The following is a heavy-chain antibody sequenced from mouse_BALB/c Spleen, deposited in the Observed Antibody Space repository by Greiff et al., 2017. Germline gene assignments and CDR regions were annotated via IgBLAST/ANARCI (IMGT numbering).Heavy chain of an antibody. D-gene: IGHD2-4*01. J-gene: IGHJ3*01. CDR2: IWAGGST. CDR3: ARAGYDYDGAWFAY. Sequence: QVQLKESGPGLVAPSQSLSITCTVSGFSLTSYGVHWVRQPPGKGLEWLGVIWAGGSTYYNSALMSRLSISKDNSKSQVFLKMNSLQTDDTAMYYCARAGYDYDGAWFAYWGQGTLVTVSA. V-gene: IGHV2-9*02. CDR1: GFSLTSYG.